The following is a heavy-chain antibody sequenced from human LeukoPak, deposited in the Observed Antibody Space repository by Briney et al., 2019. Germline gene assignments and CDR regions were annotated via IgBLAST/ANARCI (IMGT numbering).Heavy chain of an antibody. V-gene: IGHV1-69*06. Sequence: PVKVSSKASGGTFSSYAISWVRQAPGQGLEWMGGIIPIFGTANYAQKIQGRVTITADKSTSTAYMELSCLRSQDTAVYYCARGNWDLNDHVWVSYPDWFDPWGQGTLGTVSS. CDR3: ARGNWDLNDHVWVSYPDWFDP. CDR1: GGTFSSYA. CDR2: IIPIFGTA. D-gene: IGHD3-16*02. J-gene: IGHJ5*02.